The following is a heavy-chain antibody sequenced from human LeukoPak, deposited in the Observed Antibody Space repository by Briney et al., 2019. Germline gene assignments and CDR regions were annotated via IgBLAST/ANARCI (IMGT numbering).Heavy chain of an antibody. J-gene: IGHJ4*02. D-gene: IGHD3-10*01. CDR2: IYTSGST. CDR3: ARAHVWFGELLGHRVLLPFDY. Sequence: SETLSLTCTVSGGSISSGSYYWSWIRQPAGKGLEWIGRIYTSGSTNYNPSLKSRVTISVDTSKNQFSLKLSSVTAADTAVYYCARAHVWFGELLGHRVLLPFDYWGQGTLVTVSS. V-gene: IGHV4-61*02. CDR1: GGSISSGSYY.